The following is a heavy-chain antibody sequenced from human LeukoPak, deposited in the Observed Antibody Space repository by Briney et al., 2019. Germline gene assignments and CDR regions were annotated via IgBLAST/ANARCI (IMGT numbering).Heavy chain of an antibody. CDR1: GFTFSSYG. V-gene: IGHV3-30*03. J-gene: IGHJ4*02. Sequence: GGSLRLSCAASGFTFSSYGMQRVRQAPGKGLEWVAVISYDGSNKYYADSVKGRFTISRDNSKNTLYLQMNSLRAEDTAVYYCAALSFSGRLDYWGQGTLVTVSS. CDR3: AALSFSGRLDY. CDR2: ISYDGSNK. D-gene: IGHD1-26*01.